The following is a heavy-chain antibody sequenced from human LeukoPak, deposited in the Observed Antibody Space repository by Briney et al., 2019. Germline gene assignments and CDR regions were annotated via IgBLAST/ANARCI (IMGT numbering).Heavy chain of an antibody. Sequence: ASVKVSCKVSGYTLTELSMHWVRQAPGKGLEWMGGFDPEDGETIYAQKFQGRVTMTEDTSTDTAYMELSSPRSEDTAVYYCATGEPLRFLEWLPAVGPGYFDYWGQGTLVTVSS. CDR3: ATGEPLRFLEWLPAVGPGYFDY. D-gene: IGHD3-3*01. CDR1: GYTLTELS. V-gene: IGHV1-24*01. CDR2: FDPEDGET. J-gene: IGHJ4*02.